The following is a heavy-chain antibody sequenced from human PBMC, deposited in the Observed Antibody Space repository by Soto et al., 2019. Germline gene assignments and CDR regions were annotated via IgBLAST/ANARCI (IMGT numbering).Heavy chain of an antibody. D-gene: IGHD3-22*01. V-gene: IGHV1-69*13. CDR3: ARTTDSSGYPSGHYYYYYGMDV. Sequence: SVKVSCKASGGTFSSYAISWVRQAPGQGLEWMGGIIPIFGTANYAQKFQGRVTITADESTSTAYMELSSLRSEDTAVYYCARTTDSSGYPSGHYYYYYGMDVWGQGTTVTVSS. CDR1: GGTFSSYA. CDR2: IIPIFGTA. J-gene: IGHJ6*02.